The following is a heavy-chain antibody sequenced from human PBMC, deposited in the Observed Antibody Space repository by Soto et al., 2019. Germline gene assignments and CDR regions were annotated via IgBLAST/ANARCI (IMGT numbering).Heavy chain of an antibody. D-gene: IGHD2-15*01. J-gene: IGHJ6*02. CDR1: GDTFSSYA. Sequence: QVRLVQSGAEVKKPGSSVKVSCKASGDTFSSYAISWVRQAPGQGLEWMGGIIPLFGTTNYPQKFQGRVTITADESTSTAYMELSSLRSEDTAVYYCARISSYCSGGSCHHLPYYYYGLDVWGRGTTVIVSS. CDR3: ARISSYCSGGSCHHLPYYYYGLDV. CDR2: IIPLFGTT. V-gene: IGHV1-69*01.